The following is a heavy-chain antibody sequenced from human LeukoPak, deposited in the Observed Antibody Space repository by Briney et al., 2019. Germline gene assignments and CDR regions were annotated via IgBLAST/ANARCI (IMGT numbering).Heavy chain of an antibody. D-gene: IGHD3-22*01. CDR3: ARANYYDSTGYLPVVYPSDY. CDR2: IYHSGST. J-gene: IGHJ4*02. V-gene: IGHV4-59*12. Sequence: PSETLSLTCTVSGGSISTYYGNWIRQAPGKGLEWIGYIYHSGSTYYNPSLKSRVTMSLDTSKNQFSLKLRSVTAADTAVYYCARANYYDSTGYLPVVYPSDYWGQGTLVTVSS. CDR1: GGSISTYY.